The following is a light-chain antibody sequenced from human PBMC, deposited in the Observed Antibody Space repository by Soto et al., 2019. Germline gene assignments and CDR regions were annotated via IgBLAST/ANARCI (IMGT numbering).Light chain of an antibody. CDR3: QQFNRYPMYT. V-gene: IGKV1-13*02. Sequence: AIQLTQSPSSLSASVGGRVTITCRASQGISSALAWYQQKPGKAPKLLIYDASSLESGVPSRFSGSGSGTDFTLTISSLQPEDFATYYCQQFNRYPMYTFGQGTKLEIK. CDR1: QGISSA. CDR2: DAS. J-gene: IGKJ2*01.